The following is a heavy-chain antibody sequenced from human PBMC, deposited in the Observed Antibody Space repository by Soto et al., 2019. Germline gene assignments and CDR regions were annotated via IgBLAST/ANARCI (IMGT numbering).Heavy chain of an antibody. CDR1: GGSISSYY. CDR3: ARNDGSSWYRYFDY. D-gene: IGHD6-13*01. J-gene: IGHJ4*02. V-gene: IGHV4-59*01. CDR2: IYYSGST. Sequence: PSETLSLTCTVSGGSISSYYWSWIRQPPGKGLDLIGYIYYSGSTNYNPSLKSRVNIPVETSKNQFYLKLSSVTAEDKAVYYCARNDGSSWYRYFDYWGQGTMLTAS.